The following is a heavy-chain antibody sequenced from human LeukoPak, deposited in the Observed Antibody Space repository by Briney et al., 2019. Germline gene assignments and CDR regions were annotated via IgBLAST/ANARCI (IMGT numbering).Heavy chain of an antibody. J-gene: IGHJ3*02. V-gene: IGHV1-69*13. D-gene: IGHD3-3*01. CDR2: IIPIFGTA. CDR1: GGTFSSYA. CDR3: ARDSDIRSGYDFWPGDAFDI. Sequence: SVKVSCKASGGTFSSYAISWVRQAPGQGLEWMGGIIPIFGTANYAQKFQGRVTITADESTSTAYMELSSLRSEDTAVYYCARDSDIRSGYDFWPGDAFDIWGQGTMVTVSS.